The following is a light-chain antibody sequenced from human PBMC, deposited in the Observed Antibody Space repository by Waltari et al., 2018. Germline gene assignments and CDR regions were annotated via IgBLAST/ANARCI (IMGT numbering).Light chain of an antibody. Sequence: QSVLTQPPSASGTHEQRVTIYCSGSSSNIGSNPVNWYQHLPGTAPKLLIYSNNQRPSGVPDRFSASKSGTSASLAISGLQSEDEADYYCAAWDDSLHGYVFGTGTKVTVL. CDR2: SNN. J-gene: IGLJ1*01. V-gene: IGLV1-44*01. CDR1: SSNIGSNP. CDR3: AAWDDSLHGYV.